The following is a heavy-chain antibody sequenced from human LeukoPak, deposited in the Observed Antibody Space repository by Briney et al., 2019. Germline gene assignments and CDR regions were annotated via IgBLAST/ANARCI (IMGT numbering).Heavy chain of an antibody. D-gene: IGHD4-11*01. V-gene: IGHV4-59*08. CDR1: GGSISSYY. J-gene: IGHJ4*02. Sequence: PSETLSLTCTVSGGSISSYYWTWIRQPPGKGLEWIGYISYSGSTNYNPSLKSRVTISVDTSKNHFSLKLSSVTAADTAVYYCARHDIAYCNSCFDYWGQGTLVTVSS. CDR2: ISYSGST. CDR3: ARHDIAYCNSCFDY.